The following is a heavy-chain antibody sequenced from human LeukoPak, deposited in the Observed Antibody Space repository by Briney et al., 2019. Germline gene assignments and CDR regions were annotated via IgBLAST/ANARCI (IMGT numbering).Heavy chain of an antibody. CDR2: INHSGST. CDR1: GGSFSGYY. V-gene: IGHV4-34*01. Sequence: PSETLSLTCAVSGGSFSGYYWSWIRQPPGKGLEWIWEINHSGSTNYNPSLRSRVTISVDTSKSQFSLKLSSVTAADTAVYYCARGRGYSGYGFSYYYGMDVWGQGTTVTVSS. CDR3: ARGRGYSGYGFSYYYGMDV. D-gene: IGHD5-12*01. J-gene: IGHJ6*02.